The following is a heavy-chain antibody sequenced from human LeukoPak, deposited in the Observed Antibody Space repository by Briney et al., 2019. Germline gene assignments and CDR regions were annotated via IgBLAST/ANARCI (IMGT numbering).Heavy chain of an antibody. CDR2: IKTDGSST. D-gene: IGHD1-20*01. CDR3: VAYNWNYPDY. J-gene: IGHJ4*02. CDR1: GFSFSSYY. Sequence: GGSLRLSCAASGFSFSSYYMYWVRQAPEKGLVWVSRIKTDGSSTAYADSVKGRFTISRDNAKNTLYLQMNSLRAEDTAVYYCVAYNWNYPDYRGQGTLVTVSS. V-gene: IGHV3-74*01.